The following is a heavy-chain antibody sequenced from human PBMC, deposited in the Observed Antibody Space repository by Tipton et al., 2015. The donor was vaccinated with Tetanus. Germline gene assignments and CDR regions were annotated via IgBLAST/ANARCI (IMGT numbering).Heavy chain of an antibody. D-gene: IGHD6-13*01. CDR2: IYTSGST. Sequence: TLSLTCTVSGGSIRSDNYSWNWIRQPAGKGLEWIGRIYTSGSTNYNPSLKSRVIMSVDTSRRQFSLKLNSVTAADTAVYYCARGWGSSWYYFDYWGQGILVTVSS. V-gene: IGHV4-61*02. CDR1: GGSIRSDNYS. CDR3: ARGWGSSWYYFDY. J-gene: IGHJ4*02.